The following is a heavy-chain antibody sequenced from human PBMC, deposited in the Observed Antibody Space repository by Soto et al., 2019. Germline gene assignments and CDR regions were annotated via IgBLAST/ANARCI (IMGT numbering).Heavy chain of an antibody. CDR1: GGTFSSYA. Sequence: GASVKVSCKASGGTFSSYAISWVRQAPGQGLEWMGGIIPIFGTANYAQKFQGRVTITADKSTSTAYMELSSLRSEDTAVYYCARQDGKYSSSPDYYYYYGMDVWGQGTTVTVSS. D-gene: IGHD6-6*01. CDR2: IIPIFGTA. V-gene: IGHV1-69*06. J-gene: IGHJ6*02. CDR3: ARQDGKYSSSPDYYYYYGMDV.